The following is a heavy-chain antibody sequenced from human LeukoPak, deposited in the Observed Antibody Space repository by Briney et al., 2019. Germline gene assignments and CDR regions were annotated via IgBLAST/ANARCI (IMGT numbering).Heavy chain of an antibody. CDR3: AKDLNYYYMDV. V-gene: IGHV3-33*06. CDR1: GFTFSSYG. J-gene: IGHJ6*03. Sequence: GRSLRLSCAASGFTFSSYGMRWVRQAPGKGLEWVAVIWYDGSNKYYADSVKGRFTISRDNSKNTLYLQMNSLRAEDTAVYYCAKDLNYYYMDVWGKGTTVTVSS. CDR2: IWYDGSNK.